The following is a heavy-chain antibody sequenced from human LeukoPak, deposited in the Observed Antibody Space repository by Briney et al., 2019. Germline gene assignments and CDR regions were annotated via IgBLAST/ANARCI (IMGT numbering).Heavy chain of an antibody. CDR3: ARFYLPAAYFDY. J-gene: IGHJ4*02. CDR1: GDSINSYY. D-gene: IGHD2-2*01. V-gene: IGHV4-59*08. CDR2: IYYSETT. Sequence: SETLSLTCTVSGDSINSYYWNWIRQPPGKRLEWIGYIYYSETTNYNPSLKSRVTISVDTSKNHFSLRLSSVTAADTAVYYCARFYLPAAYFDYWGQGTLVTVSS.